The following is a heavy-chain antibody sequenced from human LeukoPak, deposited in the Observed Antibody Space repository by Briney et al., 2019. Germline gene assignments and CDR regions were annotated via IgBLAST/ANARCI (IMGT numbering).Heavy chain of an antibody. D-gene: IGHD6-19*01. CDR2: INAGNGNT. Sequence: ASVKVSCKASGYTFASYAMHWVRLAPGQRLEWMGWINAGNGNTKYSQKFQGRVTITRDTSASTAYMELSSLRSEDTAVYYCATQRRGLSSGWYRGMAFDIWSQGTMVTVSS. V-gene: IGHV1-3*01. CDR1: GYTFASYA. J-gene: IGHJ3*02. CDR3: ATQRRGLSSGWYRGMAFDI.